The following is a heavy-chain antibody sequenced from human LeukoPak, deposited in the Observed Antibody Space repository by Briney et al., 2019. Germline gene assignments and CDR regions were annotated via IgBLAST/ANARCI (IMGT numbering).Heavy chain of an antibody. D-gene: IGHD3-22*01. CDR2: INQDGSEI. V-gene: IGHV3-7*01. J-gene: IGHJ2*01. CDR3: ARNQGSMIVVRTTSWYFDL. Sequence: GGSLRLSCAASGFTFSNYWMSWVRQAPGKGLEWVANINQDGSEIYYVDSVKGRFTISRDNAKNSLYLQINSLRAEDTAVYYCARNQGSMIVVRTTSWYFDLWGRGTLVTVSS. CDR1: GFTFSNYW.